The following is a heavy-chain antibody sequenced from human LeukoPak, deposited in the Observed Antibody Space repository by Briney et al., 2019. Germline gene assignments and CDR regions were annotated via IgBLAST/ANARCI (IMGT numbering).Heavy chain of an antibody. Sequence: GGSLRLSCAASGFTFSSYGMHWVRQAPGKGLEWVAVISYDGSNKYYADSVKGRFTISRDNSKNTLYLQMNSLRAEDTAVYYCAKDLYSSSWSTAYGMDVWGQGTTVTVSS. CDR3: AKDLYSSSWSTAYGMDV. J-gene: IGHJ6*02. V-gene: IGHV3-30*18. CDR2: ISYDGSNK. CDR1: GFTFSSYG. D-gene: IGHD6-13*01.